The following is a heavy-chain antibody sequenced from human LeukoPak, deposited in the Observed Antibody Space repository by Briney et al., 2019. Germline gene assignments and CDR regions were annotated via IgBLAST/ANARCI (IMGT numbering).Heavy chain of an antibody. D-gene: IGHD6-13*01. Sequence: ASVKVSCKASGYTFTGYYMHWVRQAPGQGLEWMGWINPNSGYTNYVQKFQGRVTMTRDTSISTAYMELSRLRSDDTAVYYCARDDASNWSSDFDYWGQGTLVTVSS. CDR2: INPNSGYT. V-gene: IGHV1-2*02. CDR1: GYTFTGYY. J-gene: IGHJ4*02. CDR3: ARDDASNWSSDFDY.